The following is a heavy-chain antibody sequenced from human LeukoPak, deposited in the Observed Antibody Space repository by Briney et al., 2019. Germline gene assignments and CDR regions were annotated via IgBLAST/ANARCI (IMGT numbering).Heavy chain of an antibody. CDR1: GGSISSYY. V-gene: IGHV4-59*12. Sequence: PSETLSLTCTVSGGSISSYYWSWIRQPPGKGLKWIGYIYYSGSTNYNPSLKSRLTLSVDKYKNQFSLKLNAVTAADTAVNYCTRDEAGYNSGWSMDVWGQGTTVTVSS. J-gene: IGHJ6*02. D-gene: IGHD6-19*01. CDR2: IYYSGST. CDR3: TRDEAGYNSGWSMDV.